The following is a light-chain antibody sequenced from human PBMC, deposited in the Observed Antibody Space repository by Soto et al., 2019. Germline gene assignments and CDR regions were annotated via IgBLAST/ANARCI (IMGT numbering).Light chain of an antibody. Sequence: EVVLTQSPATLSLSPGERATLSCRASQAVPSYLAWSQQKPGQAPRLLIYDISNRSTGLPARFSGSGSGTDFTLTISSLEPEDVAVYYCHQRNSWPRSTFGQGTKLEIK. CDR1: QAVPSY. J-gene: IGKJ2*02. CDR2: DIS. CDR3: HQRNSWPRST. V-gene: IGKV3-11*01.